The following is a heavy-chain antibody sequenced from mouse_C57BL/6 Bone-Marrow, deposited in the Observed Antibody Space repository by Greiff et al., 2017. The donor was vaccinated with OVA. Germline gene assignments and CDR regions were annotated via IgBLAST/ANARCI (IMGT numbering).Heavy chain of an antibody. CDR1: GFNIKNTY. CDR2: IDPANGYT. J-gene: IGHJ2*01. CDR3: VLPFDN. D-gene: IGHD5-1*01. Sequence: VHVKQSVAELVRPGASVKLSCTASGFNIKNTYMPWVKQRPEQGLEWIGRIDPANGYTNYAPKFQGKATITADTSSNTAYLQLSSLTSEDTAIYYCVLPFDNWGQGTTLTVSS. V-gene: IGHV14-3*01.